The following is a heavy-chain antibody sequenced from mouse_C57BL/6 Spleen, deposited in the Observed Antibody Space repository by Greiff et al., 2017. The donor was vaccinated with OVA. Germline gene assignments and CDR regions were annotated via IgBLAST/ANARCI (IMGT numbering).Heavy chain of an antibody. CDR2: IRRKSNNYAS. D-gene: IGHD4-1*01. CDR1: GFSFNTYS. J-gene: IGHJ4*01. CDR3: VRRWDWAMDY. Sequence: EVQLVESGGGLVQPKGSLKLSCAASGFSFNTYSMNWVRQAPGKGLEWVARIRRKSNNYASYYADSVKDRFTISRDESESMLYLQMNNLKNEDTDMYYYVRRWDWAMDYWGQGTSVTVSS. V-gene: IGHV10-1*01.